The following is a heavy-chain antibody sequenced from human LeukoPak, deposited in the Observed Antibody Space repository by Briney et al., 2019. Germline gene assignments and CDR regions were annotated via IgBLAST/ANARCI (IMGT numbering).Heavy chain of an antibody. CDR2: INAGNGNT. J-gene: IGHJ4*02. CDR1: GYTFTSYA. D-gene: IGHD2-21*02. Sequence: ASVKASCKASGYTFTSYAMHWVRQAPGQRLEWMGWINAGNGNTKYSQKFQGRVTITRDTSASTAYMELSSLRSEDTAVYYCARVGPEVTNYDYWGQGTLVTVSS. CDR3: ARVGPEVTNYDY. V-gene: IGHV1-3*01.